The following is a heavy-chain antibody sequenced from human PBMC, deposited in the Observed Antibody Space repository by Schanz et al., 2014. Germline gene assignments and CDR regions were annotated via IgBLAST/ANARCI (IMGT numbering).Heavy chain of an antibody. CDR2: ICSSGNTI. CDR1: GFTFSSYG. D-gene: IGHD6-13*01. J-gene: IGHJ6*02. V-gene: IGHV3-48*04. Sequence: VRLVESGGGVVQFGRSLRLSCVASGFTFSSYGMHWVRQAPGKGLEWVSYICSSGNTIYYADSVKGRFTISRDNAKNSLYLQMNSLRAEDTSVYFCARVRRRIATPSTPSFRNYYYYAMDVWGQGTTVTVSS. CDR3: ARVRRRIATPSTPSFRNYYYYAMDV.